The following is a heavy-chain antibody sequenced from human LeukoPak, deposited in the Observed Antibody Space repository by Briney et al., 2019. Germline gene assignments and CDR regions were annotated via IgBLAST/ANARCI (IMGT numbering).Heavy chain of an antibody. V-gene: IGHV3-23*01. D-gene: IGHD3-22*01. CDR1: GFTFSSYA. CDR2: ISSSGSST. Sequence: GGSLRLSCAASGFTFSSYAMSWVRQAPGKGLEWVSAISSSGSSTYYADSVKGRFTISRDNSKNTLYLQMNSLRAEDTAVYYCAKFGGYYYDSSGYYYRRPYGMDVWGQGTTVTVSS. CDR3: AKFGGYYYDSSGYYYRRPYGMDV. J-gene: IGHJ6*02.